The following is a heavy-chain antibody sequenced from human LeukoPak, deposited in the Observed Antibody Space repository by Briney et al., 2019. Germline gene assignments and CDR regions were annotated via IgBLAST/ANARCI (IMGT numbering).Heavy chain of an antibody. Sequence: SETLSLTCPVYGASFSGYYWSWIRQPPGKGLEWIGEINHSGSTNYNPSLKSRVTISVDTSKNQFSLKLSSVTAADTAVYYCAKLSGYSSGWYQGPNYYMDVWGKGTTVTVSS. V-gene: IGHV4-34*01. D-gene: IGHD6-19*01. J-gene: IGHJ6*03. CDR2: INHSGST. CDR1: GASFSGYY. CDR3: AKLSGYSSGWYQGPNYYMDV.